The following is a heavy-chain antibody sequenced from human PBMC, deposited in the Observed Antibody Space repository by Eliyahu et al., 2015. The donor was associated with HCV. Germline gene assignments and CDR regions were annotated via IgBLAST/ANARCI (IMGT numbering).Heavy chain of an antibody. CDR3: ARGNTRRNGYIEY. CDR1: GXIFGSYX. Sequence: EVKLVESGGGLXKPGGSLKVSCAXSGXIFGSYXXXWVRQAPGKGLEWVASISSSSSYVHYGDSMKGRITVSRDNAQDSLYLQMSSLRAEDTAVYYCARGNTRRNGYIEYWGQGTMVTVSS. D-gene: IGHD2-8*01. CDR2: ISSSSSYV. J-gene: IGHJ4*02. V-gene: IGHV3-21*06.